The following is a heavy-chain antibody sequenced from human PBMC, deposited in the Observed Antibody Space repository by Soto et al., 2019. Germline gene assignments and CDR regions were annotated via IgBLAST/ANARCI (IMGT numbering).Heavy chain of an antibody. CDR1: GFTFSGSA. CDR2: IRSKANSYAT. CDR3: TRQEPKGAFDP. J-gene: IGHJ5*02. D-gene: IGHD3-16*01. V-gene: IGHV3-73*01. Sequence: GGSLRLSCAASGFTFSGSAMHWVRQASGKGLEWVGRIRSKANSYATAYVASVKGRFTISRDDSKNTAYLQMNSLKTEDTAVYYCTRQEPKGAFDPWGQGTLVTVSS.